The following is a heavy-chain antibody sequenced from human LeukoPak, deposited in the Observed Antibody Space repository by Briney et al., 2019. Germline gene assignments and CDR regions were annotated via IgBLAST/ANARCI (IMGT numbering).Heavy chain of an antibody. CDR1: GYSISSGYY. CDR2: IYHSGST. V-gene: IGHV4-38-2*02. J-gene: IGHJ5*02. D-gene: IGHD3-3*01. Sequence: SETLSLTCTVSGYSISSGYYWGWIRQPPGKGLEWIGSIYHSGSTYYNPSLKSRVTISVDTSKNQFSLKLSSVTAADTAVYYCARVADGYYDFWSGYFGPFGQIAPEPQYNWFDPWGQGTLVTVSS. CDR3: ARVADGYYDFWSGYFGPFGQIAPEPQYNWFDP.